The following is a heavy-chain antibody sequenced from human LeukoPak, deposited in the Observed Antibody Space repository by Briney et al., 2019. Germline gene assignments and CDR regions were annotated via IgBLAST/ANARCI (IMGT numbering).Heavy chain of an antibody. CDR1: GYTFTGYY. Sequence: ASVKVSCKASGYTFTGYYFHWVRQAPGQGLEWMGWINPNSGGTNYAQKFQGRVTMTRDTSISTAYMELSRVRSDDTAVYYCARVNVVGVPTALEYWGQGTLVTVSS. CDR2: INPNSGGT. V-gene: IGHV1-2*02. CDR3: ARVNVVGVPTALEY. J-gene: IGHJ4*02. D-gene: IGHD2-2*01.